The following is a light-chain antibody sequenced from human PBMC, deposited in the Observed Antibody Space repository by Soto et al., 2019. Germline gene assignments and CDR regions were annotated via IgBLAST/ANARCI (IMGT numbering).Light chain of an antibody. V-gene: IGKV3-11*01. CDR3: QQRSNWPLLT. J-gene: IGKJ4*01. Sequence: EIVLTQSPATLSLSPGERATLSCRASQSVTSYLAWYQQKPGQAPRLLIYDASNRATGIPARFSGSGSGTDITLTISCLEPEDFAVYYCQQRSNWPLLTFGGGTKVEIK. CDR1: QSVTSY. CDR2: DAS.